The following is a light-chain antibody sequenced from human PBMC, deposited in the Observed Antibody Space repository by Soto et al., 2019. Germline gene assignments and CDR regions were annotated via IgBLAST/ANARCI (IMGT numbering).Light chain of an antibody. CDR2: DVS. CDR1: SSDVGGYNY. V-gene: IGLV2-14*01. CDR3: NSYTTSSTFYV. Sequence: QSALTQPASVSGSPGQSITISCTGTSSDVGGYNYVSWYQQHPGKAPKLMIFDVSNRPSGVSNRFSGSKSGNTASLTISGLQAEDEADYYCNSYTTSSTFYVFGTGTKVTV. J-gene: IGLJ1*01.